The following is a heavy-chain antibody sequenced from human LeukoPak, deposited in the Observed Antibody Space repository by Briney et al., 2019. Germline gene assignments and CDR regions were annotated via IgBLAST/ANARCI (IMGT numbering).Heavy chain of an antibody. CDR2: ISGSGGST. V-gene: IGHV3-23*01. D-gene: IGHD3-22*01. CDR1: GFTFSNAW. Sequence: GGSLRLSCAASGFTFSNAWMSWVRQAPGKGLEWVSAISGSGGSTYYADSVKGRFTISGDNSKNTLYLQMNSLRAEDTAVYYCAKGQDYYDSSGPDAFDIWGQGTMVTVSS. CDR3: AKGQDYYDSSGPDAFDI. J-gene: IGHJ3*02.